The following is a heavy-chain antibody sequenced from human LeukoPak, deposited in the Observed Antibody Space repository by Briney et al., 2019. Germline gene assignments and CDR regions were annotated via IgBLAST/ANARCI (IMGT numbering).Heavy chain of an antibody. CDR2: MNPNSGNT. V-gene: IGHV1-8*01. J-gene: IGHJ4*02. CDR1: GYTFTSYD. D-gene: IGHD6-13*01. Sequence: ASVTVSCKASGYTFTSYDINWVRQAPGQGLEWLGWMNPNSGNTGYAQKFQGRITMTRNTSISKAYMELSSLTSEDTAVYYCARIAAAGNRRLNYWGQGTLVTVSS. CDR3: ARIAAAGNRRLNY.